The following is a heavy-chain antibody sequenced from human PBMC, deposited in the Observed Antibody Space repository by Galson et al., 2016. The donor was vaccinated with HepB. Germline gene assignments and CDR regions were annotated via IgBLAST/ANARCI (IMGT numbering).Heavy chain of an antibody. CDR3: ARVSGGTEVPCYYQFDS. V-gene: IGHV5-51*01. J-gene: IGHJ4*02. Sequence: QSGAAVTKPGDSLKISCKASGYNFTNYWIAWVRQTPGKGMAWMGIIYPGASGTRYSPSFQSQVTISADTSTNTAHLQWSSLRASDTARYYCARVSGGTEVPCYYQFDSWGQGTLVTVPS. D-gene: IGHD3-22*01. CDR2: IYPGASGT. CDR1: GYNFTNYW.